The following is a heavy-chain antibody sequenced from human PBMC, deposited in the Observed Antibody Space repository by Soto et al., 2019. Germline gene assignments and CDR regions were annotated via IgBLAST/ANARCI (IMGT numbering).Heavy chain of an antibody. Sequence: EVQLVESGGGLVQSGGSLRLSCAASGFTFSSYWMRWVRQGPGKGPEWVANIKQDGSEIYYVDSVKGRFTISRDNAKSSLYLQMTSLRAEYAAVYHCAKSISAIPGDSWGQGTLVAVSS. D-gene: IGHD2-2*01. CDR1: GFTFSSYW. CDR2: IKQDGSEI. V-gene: IGHV3-7*05. CDR3: AKSISAIPGDS. J-gene: IGHJ4*02.